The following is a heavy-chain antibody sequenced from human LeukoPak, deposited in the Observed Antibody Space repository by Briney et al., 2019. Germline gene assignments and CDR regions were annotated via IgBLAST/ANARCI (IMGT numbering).Heavy chain of an antibody. CDR2: IYPGDSDT. V-gene: IGHV5-51*01. J-gene: IGHJ3*02. D-gene: IGHD3-10*01. CDR3: ARPLRSGGVGGAFDI. CDR1: GYSFSSYW. Sequence: GESLQISCKGSGYSFSSYWIGWVRQMPGKGLEWMGIIYPGDSDTRYSPSFQGQVTISSDKSISTAYLQWSSLKASDTAMYYCARPLRSGGVGGAFDIWGQGTMVTVSS.